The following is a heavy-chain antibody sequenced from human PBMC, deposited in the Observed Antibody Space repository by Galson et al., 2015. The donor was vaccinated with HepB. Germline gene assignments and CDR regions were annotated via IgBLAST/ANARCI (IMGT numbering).Heavy chain of an antibody. CDR3: VRDVYCGGDCYYICS. CDR2: ISHTGNT. J-gene: IGHJ4*02. D-gene: IGHD2-21*02. CDR1: GQSITNSYY. V-gene: IGHV4-38-2*02. Sequence: SETLSLTCDVSGQSITNSYYWGWVRQPPGRWPEWIASISHTGNTYYNPSFRRRATLSADSSKNQFSLKLSFVTAADTAKYYCVRDVYCGGDCYYICSWGQGTLVTVSS.